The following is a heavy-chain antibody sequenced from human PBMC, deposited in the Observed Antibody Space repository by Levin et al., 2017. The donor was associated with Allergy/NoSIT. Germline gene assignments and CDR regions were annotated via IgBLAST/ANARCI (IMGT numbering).Heavy chain of an antibody. Sequence: GGSLRLSCVASGVAFSSYSMNWVRQAPGKGLEWISYISSSSSSIDASSSFPFRFPISRDNAKNSLFLQMNSLRDEDTAVYFCAGMKRNILQAFGIWGQGTMVTVSS. CDR1: GVAFSSYS. CDR3: AGMKRNILQAFGI. CDR2: ISSSSSSI. D-gene: IGHD2/OR15-2a*01. J-gene: IGHJ3*02. V-gene: IGHV3-48*02.